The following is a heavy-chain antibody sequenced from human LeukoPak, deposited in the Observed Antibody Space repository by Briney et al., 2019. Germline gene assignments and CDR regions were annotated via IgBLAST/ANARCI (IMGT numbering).Heavy chain of an antibody. CDR2: IYYSGST. CDR1: GGSISSSSYY. J-gene: IGHJ5*02. CDR3: AVVVVPAAIPS. D-gene: IGHD2-2*01. V-gene: IGHV4-39*07. Sequence: PSETLSLTCTVSGGSISSSSYYWGWIRQPPGKGLEWIGSIYYSGSTYYNPSLKSRVTISVDTSKNQFSLKLSSVTAADTAVYYCAVVVVPAAIPSWGQGTLVTVSS.